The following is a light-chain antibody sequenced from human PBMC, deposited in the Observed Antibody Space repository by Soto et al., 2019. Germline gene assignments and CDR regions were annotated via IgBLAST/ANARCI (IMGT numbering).Light chain of an antibody. Sequence: DIQMTQSPSSLSASVGDRVTITCQASQDISNYLNWYQQKPGKDPKLLISDASSLESGVPSRFSGSGSGTEFTLTISRLQPDDFATYYCQQWNSYPWTFGQGTKVDIK. CDR1: QDISNY. CDR2: DAS. J-gene: IGKJ1*01. V-gene: IGKV1-5*01. CDR3: QQWNSYPWT.